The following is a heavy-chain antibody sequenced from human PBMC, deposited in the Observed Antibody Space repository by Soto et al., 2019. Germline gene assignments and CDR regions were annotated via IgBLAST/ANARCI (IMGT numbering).Heavy chain of an antibody. CDR2: ISSSSSYI. CDR3: AREYSGYDFHFDY. CDR1: GFTFSSYS. J-gene: IGHJ4*02. D-gene: IGHD5-12*01. V-gene: IGHV3-21*01. Sequence: EVQLVESGGGLVKPGGSLRLSCAASGFTFSSYSMNWVRQAPGKGLEWVSSISSSSSYIYYADSVKGRFTISRDNAKNSLYLQMNSLRAEDTAVYYCAREYSGYDFHFDYWGQGTLVTVSS.